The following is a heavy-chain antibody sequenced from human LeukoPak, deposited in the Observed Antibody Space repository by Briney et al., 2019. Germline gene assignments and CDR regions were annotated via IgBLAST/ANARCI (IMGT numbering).Heavy chain of an antibody. J-gene: IGHJ3*01. CDR2: INWNGDST. CDR3: ARAAGECSGGSCYSHAFDV. Sequence: GGSLRLPCTASGFTFYHYGMSWVRQAPGKRLEWVSNINWNGDSTGYADSVKGRFTISRDNAKNSLYLQMNRLRAEDTALYYCARAAGECSGGSCYSHAFDVWGQGTRVTVSS. V-gene: IGHV3-20*04. CDR1: GFTFYHYG. D-gene: IGHD2-15*01.